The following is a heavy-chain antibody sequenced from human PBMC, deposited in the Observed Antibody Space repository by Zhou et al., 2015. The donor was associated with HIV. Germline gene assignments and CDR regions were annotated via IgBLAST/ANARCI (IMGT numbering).Heavy chain of an antibody. Sequence: QVQLVQSGPEVKKPGASVKVSCKTSGYTFSGYYLHWVRQATGQGLEWMGWMNPNSGNTGYAQKFQGRVTMTRNTSISTAYMELSSLRSEDTAVYYCASEDGDLWGQGTLVTVSS. D-gene: IGHD7-27*01. CDR1: GYTFSGYY. J-gene: IGHJ4*02. CDR2: MNPNSGNT. CDR3: ASEDGDL. V-gene: IGHV1-8*02.